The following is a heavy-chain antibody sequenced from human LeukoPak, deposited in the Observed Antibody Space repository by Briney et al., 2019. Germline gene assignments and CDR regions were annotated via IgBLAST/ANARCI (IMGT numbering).Heavy chain of an antibody. CDR2: IYYSGST. D-gene: IGHD6-13*01. J-gene: IGHJ4*02. CDR3: ARLQSTSYSSTWDRPFDY. CDR1: GGSISSSSYY. Sequence: SETLSLTCTVSGGSISSSSYYWGWIRQPPGKGLEWIGSIYYSGSTYYNPSLKSRRVTISVDTSKNQFSLKLSSVTAADTAVYYCARLQSTSYSSTWDRPFDYWGQGTLVTVSS. V-gene: IGHV4-39*07.